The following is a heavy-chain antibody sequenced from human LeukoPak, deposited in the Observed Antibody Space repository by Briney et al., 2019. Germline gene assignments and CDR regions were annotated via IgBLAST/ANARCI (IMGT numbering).Heavy chain of an antibody. J-gene: IGHJ4*02. Sequence: SETLSLTCTVSGGSISSGDYYWSWIRQPPGKGLEWIGYIYYSGSTYYNPSLKSRVTISVDTSKNQFSLKLSSVTAADTAVYYCARDGMRGGRYSSSWGLDYWGQGTLVTVSS. D-gene: IGHD6-13*01. CDR1: GGSISSGDYY. V-gene: IGHV4-30-4*08. CDR3: ARDGMRGGRYSSSWGLDY. CDR2: IYYSGST.